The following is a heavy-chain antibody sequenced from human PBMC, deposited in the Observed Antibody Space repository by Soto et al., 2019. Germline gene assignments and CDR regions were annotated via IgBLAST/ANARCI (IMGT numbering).Heavy chain of an antibody. CDR3: TRDPHCGGDCYHRYYYYGMDV. D-gene: IGHD2-21*02. V-gene: IGHV3-49*03. Sequence: GGSLRLSCTASGFTFGGYAMSWFRQAPGKGLEWVGFIRSKAYGGTTEYAASVKGRFTISRDDSKSIAYLQMNSLKTEDTAVYYCTRDPHCGGDCYHRYYYYGMDVWGQGTTVTVSS. CDR2: IRSKAYGGTT. CDR1: GFTFGGYA. J-gene: IGHJ6*02.